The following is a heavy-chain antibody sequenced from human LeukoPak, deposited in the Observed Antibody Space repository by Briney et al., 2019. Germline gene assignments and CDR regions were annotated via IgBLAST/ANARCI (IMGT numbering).Heavy chain of an antibody. CDR1: GFTFSSYG. CDR3: AKVFYGGNSRAFDI. V-gene: IGHV3-30*18. D-gene: IGHD4-23*01. CDR2: ISYDGSNK. J-gene: IGHJ3*02. Sequence: PGRFLRLSCAASGFTFSSYGMHWVRQAPGEGLEWVAVISYDGSNKYYADSVKGRFTISRDNSKNTLYLQMNSLRAEDTAVYYCAKVFYGGNSRAFDIWGQGTMVTVSS.